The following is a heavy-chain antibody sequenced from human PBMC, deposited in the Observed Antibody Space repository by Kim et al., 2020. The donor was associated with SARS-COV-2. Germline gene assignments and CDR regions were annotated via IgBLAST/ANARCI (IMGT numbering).Heavy chain of an antibody. Sequence: GGSLRLSCAASEFASEFIFRSSTLNWVRQAPGKGLEWLSYISDSSNTIYYADSVKGLFTISRDNANNSLYLQMNSLRDEDTAMYYCASHRRQGPGGFYWYFDLWGRGTLVTVSS. J-gene: IGHJ2*01. V-gene: IGHV3-48*02. CDR3: ASHRRQGPGGFYWYFDL. CDR2: ISDSSNTI. D-gene: IGHD5-12*01. CDR1: EFASEFIFRSST.